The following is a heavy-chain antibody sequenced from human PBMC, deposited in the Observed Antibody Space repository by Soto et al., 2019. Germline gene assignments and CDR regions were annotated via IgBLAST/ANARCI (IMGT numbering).Heavy chain of an antibody. CDR3: ARSEGAEGVVWFDT. D-gene: IGHD1-26*01. V-gene: IGHV3-23*01. CDR1: GFSFSNYA. Sequence: EVHLLESGGDLVQPGGSLRVSCVASGFSFSNYAMSWVRQAPGKGLEWVSGIRGSGAVTHYADSVKGRFTISRDNSKNTVYLEMRSLNVGDTAVYYCARSEGAEGVVWFDTWGRGTLVTVSS. CDR2: IRGSGAVT. J-gene: IGHJ5*02.